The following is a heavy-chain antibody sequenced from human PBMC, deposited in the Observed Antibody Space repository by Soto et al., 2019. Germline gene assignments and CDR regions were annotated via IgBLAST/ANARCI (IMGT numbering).Heavy chain of an antibody. D-gene: IGHD6-13*01. J-gene: IGHJ4*02. V-gene: IGHV4-59*08. CDR1: GGSISSYY. CDR2: IYYSGST. Sequence: SETLSLTCTVSGGSISSYYWSWIRQPPGKGLEWIGYIYYSGSTNYNPSLKSRVTISVDTSKIQFSLKLSSVTAADTAVYYCARHAGYSSSWHPEPFDYWGQGTLVTVSS. CDR3: ARHAGYSSSWHPEPFDY.